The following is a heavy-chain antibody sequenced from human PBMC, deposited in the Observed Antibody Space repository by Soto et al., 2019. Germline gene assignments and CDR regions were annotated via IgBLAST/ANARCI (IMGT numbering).Heavy chain of an antibody. V-gene: IGHV4-4*02. CDR1: GGSISSSNW. Sequence: SETLSLTCAVSGGSISSSNWWSWVRQPPGKGLEWIGEIYHSGSTNYNPSLKSRVTISVAKSKNQFSLKLSSVTAADTAVYYCARDGVVVPAYLLGTVAKKKTRGFDPWGQGTLVTVSS. CDR3: ARDGVVVPAYLLGTVAKKKTRGFDP. J-gene: IGHJ5*02. CDR2: IYHSGST. D-gene: IGHD2-2*01.